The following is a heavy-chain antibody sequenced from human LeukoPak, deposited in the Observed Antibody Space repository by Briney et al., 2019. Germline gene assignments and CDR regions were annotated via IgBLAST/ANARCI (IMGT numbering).Heavy chain of an antibody. Sequence: NPSETLSLTCTVSGGSISSYYWSWIRQPPGKGLEWIGYIYYSGSTNYNPSLKSRVTISEDTSKNQFSLKLSSVTAADTAVYYCARGVKGYYGSGSYYGYYYMDVWGKGTTVTVSS. CDR1: GGSISSYY. CDR2: IYYSGST. V-gene: IGHV4-59*01. CDR3: ARGVKGYYGSGSYYGYYYMDV. D-gene: IGHD3-10*01. J-gene: IGHJ6*03.